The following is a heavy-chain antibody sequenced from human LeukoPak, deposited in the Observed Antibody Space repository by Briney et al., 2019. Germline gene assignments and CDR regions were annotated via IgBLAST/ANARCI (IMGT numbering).Heavy chain of an antibody. Sequence: GASVKVSCKSSVYTFTGYYMHWVRQAPGQGLEWMGWINPNSGGTNYAQKFQGRVTMTRDTSISTAYMELSRLRSDDTAVYYCARERQGWPGDYWGQGTLVTVSS. V-gene: IGHV1-2*02. D-gene: IGHD2-15*01. J-gene: IGHJ4*02. CDR3: ARERQGWPGDY. CDR1: VYTFTGYY. CDR2: INPNSGGT.